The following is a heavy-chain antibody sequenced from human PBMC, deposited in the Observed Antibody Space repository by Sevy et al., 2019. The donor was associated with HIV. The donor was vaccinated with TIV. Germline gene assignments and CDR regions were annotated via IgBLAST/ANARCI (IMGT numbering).Heavy chain of an antibody. CDR3: ARDLPPSATTVAHFDY. D-gene: IGHD4-17*01. Sequence: GGSLRLSCAASGFTFSSYEMNWVRQAPGKGLEWVSYITNRGSAEYYSDSLRGRLTITRDNTKNSLYLQMNSLRAEDTALYYCARDLPPSATTVAHFDYWGRGTLVTVSS. CDR2: ITNRGSAE. J-gene: IGHJ4*02. V-gene: IGHV3-48*03. CDR1: GFTFSSYE.